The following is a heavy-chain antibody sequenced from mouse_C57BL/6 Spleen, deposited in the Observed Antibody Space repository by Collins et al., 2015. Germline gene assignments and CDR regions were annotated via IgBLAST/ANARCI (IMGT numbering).Heavy chain of an antibody. D-gene: IGHD2-14*01. CDR1: GYTFTSYW. CDR3: ARAYRYDEGYFDY. V-gene: IGHV1-87*01. Sequence: QVQLQQSGAELARPGASVKLSCKASGYTFTSYWMQWVKQRPGQGLEWIGAIYPGDGDTRYTQKFKDKATLTADKSSSTAYMQLSSLASEDSAVYYCARAYRYDEGYFDYWGQGSHSHSLL. CDR2: IYPGDGDT. J-gene: IGHJ2*01.